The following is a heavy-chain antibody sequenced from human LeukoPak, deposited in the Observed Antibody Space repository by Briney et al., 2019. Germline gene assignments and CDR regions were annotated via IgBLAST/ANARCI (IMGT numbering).Heavy chain of an antibody. D-gene: IGHD2-15*01. V-gene: IGHV3-49*03. CDR2: IRSKAYGGTT. J-gene: IGHJ4*02. CDR3: TRVGHCSGGSCYLSPPYFDY. Sequence: GGSLRLSCTASGFTFGDYAMSWFRQAPGKGLEWVGFIRSKAYGGTTEYAASVKGRFTISRDDSKSIAYLQMNSLKTEDTAVYYCTRVGHCSGGSCYLSPPYFDYWGQGTLVTVSS. CDR1: GFTFGDYA.